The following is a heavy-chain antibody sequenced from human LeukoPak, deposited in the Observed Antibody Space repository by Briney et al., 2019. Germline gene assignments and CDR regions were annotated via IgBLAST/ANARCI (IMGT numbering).Heavy chain of an antibody. V-gene: IGHV1-8*02. J-gene: IGHJ4*02. CDR3: ARGRRGSSSFDY. Sequence: ASVKVSCKASGYTFTGYYMHWVRQAPGQGLEWMGWMNPNSGNTGYAQKFQGRVTMTRNTSISTAYMELSSLRSEDTAVYYCARGRRGSSSFDYWGQGTLVTVSS. CDR1: GYTFTGYY. CDR2: MNPNSGNT. D-gene: IGHD6-13*01.